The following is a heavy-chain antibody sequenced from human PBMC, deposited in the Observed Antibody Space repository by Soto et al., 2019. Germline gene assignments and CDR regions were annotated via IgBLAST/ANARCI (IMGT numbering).Heavy chain of an antibody. D-gene: IGHD6-13*01. CDR3: ARQRVSLNWVDP. Sequence: QLQLQESGPGLVKPSETLSLTCTVSGDSISSGSYCWGWIRQPPGKGLEWIGIMHYRGSTYYNPSLKSRVTISVDTSKNQFSLTLSSVTATDTAVYYCARQRVSLNWVDPWGQGTLVTVSS. CDR1: GDSISSGSYC. CDR2: MHYRGST. V-gene: IGHV4-39*01. J-gene: IGHJ5*02.